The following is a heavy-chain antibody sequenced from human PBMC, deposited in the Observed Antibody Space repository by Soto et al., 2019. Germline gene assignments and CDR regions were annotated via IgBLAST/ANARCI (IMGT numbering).Heavy chain of an antibody. Sequence: GESLKISCKGSGYSFTSYGIGWVRQMPGKGLEWMGIIYPGDSETKYSPDFEGQVTISADRSTNTAYLQWRSLRASDTAMYYCARLGFPGAIYFDSWGLGTLVTVSS. CDR2: IYPGDSET. V-gene: IGHV5-51*01. J-gene: IGHJ4*02. CDR1: GYSFTSYG. CDR3: ARLGFPGAIYFDS.